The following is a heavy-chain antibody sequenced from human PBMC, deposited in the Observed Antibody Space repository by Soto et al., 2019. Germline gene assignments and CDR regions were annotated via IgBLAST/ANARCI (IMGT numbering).Heavy chain of an antibody. CDR3: AAGPHNYDFWSGYSLPFDY. J-gene: IGHJ4*02. V-gene: IGHV1-58*01. CDR2: IVVGSGNT. CDR1: GFTFTSSA. D-gene: IGHD3-3*01. Sequence: ASVKVSCKASGFTFTSSAVQWVRQARGQRLEWIGWIVVGSGNTNYAQKFQERVTITRDMSTSTAYMELSSLRSEDTAVYYCAAGPHNYDFWSGYSLPFDYWGQGTLVTVSS.